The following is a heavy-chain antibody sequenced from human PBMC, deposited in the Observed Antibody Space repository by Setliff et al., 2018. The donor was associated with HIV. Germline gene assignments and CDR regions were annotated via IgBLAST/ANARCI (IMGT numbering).Heavy chain of an antibody. J-gene: IGHJ5*01. V-gene: IGHV3-7*03. Sequence: LRLSCAASGFTFSSYWMSWVRQAPGKGLEWVANIKQDGSEKYYVDSVKGRFTISRDNAQNSLYLQMNSLRAEDTAVYYCAKERNPYYYDSSGYSWFDSWGQGTLVTVSS. CDR1: GFTFSSYW. D-gene: IGHD3-22*01. CDR3: AKERNPYYYDSSGYSWFDS. CDR2: IKQDGSEK.